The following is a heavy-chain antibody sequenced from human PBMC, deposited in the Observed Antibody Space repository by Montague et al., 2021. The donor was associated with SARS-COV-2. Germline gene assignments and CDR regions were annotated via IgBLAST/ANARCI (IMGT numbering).Heavy chain of an antibody. D-gene: IGHD2-2*01. CDR3: AKAGSTSCYVRCGWFDP. Sequence: SLRLSCAASGFTFDDYAMHWVRQASGKGLEWVSGISWNSGSIGYADSVKGRFTISRDNAKNSLYLQMNSLRAEGTALYYCAKAGSTSCYVRCGWFDPWGQGTLVTVSS. CDR2: ISWNSGSI. CDR1: GFTFDDYA. J-gene: IGHJ5*02. V-gene: IGHV3-9*01.